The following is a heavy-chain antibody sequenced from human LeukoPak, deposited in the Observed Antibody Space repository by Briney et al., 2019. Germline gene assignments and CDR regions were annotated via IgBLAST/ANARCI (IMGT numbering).Heavy chain of an antibody. D-gene: IGHD3-16*01. J-gene: IGHJ4*02. CDR1: GFILSDYW. CDR3: ARGGRYAYFLDY. V-gene: IGHV3-74*01. Sequence: PGGSLSLSCAASGFILSDYWMHWVRQGPGKGLVWVSRIKSDGSSTSYAESVKGRFTISRDNAKNTVYVHMNSLRDEGTAVYYCARGGRYAYFLDYWGQGTLVTVSS. CDR2: IKSDGSST.